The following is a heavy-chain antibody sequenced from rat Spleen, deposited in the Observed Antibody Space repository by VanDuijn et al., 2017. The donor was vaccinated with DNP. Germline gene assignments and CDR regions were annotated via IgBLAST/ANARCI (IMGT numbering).Heavy chain of an antibody. CDR1: GFTFSDYY. J-gene: IGHJ4*01. D-gene: IGHD1-12*03. CDR2: IGTSGSTT. CDR3: ARQGYYDGYYYYAMDA. Sequence: EVQLVESGGGLVRPGRSLTLSCGVSGFTFSDYYMAWVRQAPKKGLEWVATIGTSGSTTYYPDSVKGRFTISRDFSKSSLYLQMNSLKSEDTATYYCARQGYYDGYYYYAMDAWGQGTSVTVSS. V-gene: IGHV5S23*01.